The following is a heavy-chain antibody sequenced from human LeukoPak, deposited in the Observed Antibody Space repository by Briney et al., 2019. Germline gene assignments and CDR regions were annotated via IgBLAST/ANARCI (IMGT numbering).Heavy chain of an antibody. Sequence: GGSLRLSCAASGSTSSDSSIHWVRQASGKGLEWAGRIRSKGDSYATVYAASVKGRFTISRDDSKNTAYLQMNSLKIEDTAVYYCIRQAKLYDSEGYDYMDVWGKGTTVTVSS. CDR1: GSTSSDSS. CDR2: IRSKGDSYAT. J-gene: IGHJ6*03. V-gene: IGHV3-73*01. CDR3: IRQAKLYDSEGYDYMDV. D-gene: IGHD3-22*01.